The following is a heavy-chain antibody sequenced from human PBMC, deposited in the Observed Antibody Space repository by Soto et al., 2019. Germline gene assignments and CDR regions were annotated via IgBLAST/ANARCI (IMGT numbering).Heavy chain of an antibody. J-gene: IGHJ6*03. CDR1: GFTFSSYS. CDR2: ISSSSSTI. V-gene: IGHV3-48*01. Sequence: GGSLRLSCAASGFTFSSYSMNWVRQAPGKGLEWVSYISSSSSTIYYADSVKGRFTISRDNAKNSLYLQMNSLRAEDMAVYYCARALQDFEYYYYYMDVWGKGTTVTVSS. CDR3: ARALQDFEYYYYYMDV. D-gene: IGHD3-9*01.